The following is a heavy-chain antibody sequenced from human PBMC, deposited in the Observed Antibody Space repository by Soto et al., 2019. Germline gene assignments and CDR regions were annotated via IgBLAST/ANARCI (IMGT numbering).Heavy chain of an antibody. CDR1: GFTFSSYW. D-gene: IGHD6-19*01. J-gene: IGHJ5*02. CDR3: ARDRSSGWYPGWFDP. Sequence: GSLRLSCAASGFTFSSYWMHWVRQAPGKGLVWVSRINSDGSSTSYADSVKGRFTISRDNAKNTLYLQMNSLRAEDTAVYYCARDRSSGWYPGWFDPWGQGTLVTVSS. V-gene: IGHV3-74*01. CDR2: INSDGSST.